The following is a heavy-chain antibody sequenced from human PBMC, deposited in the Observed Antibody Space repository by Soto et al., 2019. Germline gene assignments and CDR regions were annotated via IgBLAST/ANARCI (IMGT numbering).Heavy chain of an antibody. CDR1: GFTFSSYG. Sequence: ESGGGVVQPGRSLRLSCAASGFTFSSYGMHWVRQAPGKGLEWVAVISYDGSNKYYADSVKGRFTISRDNSKNTLYLQMNSLRAEDTAVYYCAKSAGVAGHYYYYYGMDVWGQGTTVTVSS. D-gene: IGHD6-19*01. CDR3: AKSAGVAGHYYYYYGMDV. CDR2: ISYDGSNK. V-gene: IGHV3-30*18. J-gene: IGHJ6*02.